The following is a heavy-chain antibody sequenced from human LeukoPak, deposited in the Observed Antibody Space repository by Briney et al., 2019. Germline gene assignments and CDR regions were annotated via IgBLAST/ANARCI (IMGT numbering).Heavy chain of an antibody. Sequence: ASVKVSCKVSGYTLTELSMHWVRQAPGKGLEWMGGFDPEDGETIYAQKFQGRVTMTEDTSTDTAYMEPSSLRSEDTAVYYCATVWFGEYQSDYWGQGTLVTVSS. D-gene: IGHD3-10*01. CDR1: GYTLTELS. J-gene: IGHJ4*02. V-gene: IGHV1-24*01. CDR3: ATVWFGEYQSDY. CDR2: FDPEDGET.